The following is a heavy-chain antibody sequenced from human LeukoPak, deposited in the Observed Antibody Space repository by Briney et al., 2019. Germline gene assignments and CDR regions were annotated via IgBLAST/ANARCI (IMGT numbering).Heavy chain of an antibody. CDR2: INHSGST. J-gene: IGHJ6*03. Sequence: ASETLSLTCTVSGGSISSYYWSWIRQPPGKGLEWIGEINHSGSTNYNPSLKSRATISVDTSKNQFSLKLSSVTAADTAVYYCARAKVKYSYGSSYYYMDVWGKGTTVTVSS. CDR3: ARAKVKYSYGSSYYYMDV. D-gene: IGHD5-18*01. V-gene: IGHV4-34*01. CDR1: GGSISSYY.